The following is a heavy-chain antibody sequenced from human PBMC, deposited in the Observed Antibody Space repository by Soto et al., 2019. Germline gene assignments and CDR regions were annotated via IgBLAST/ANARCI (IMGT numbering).Heavy chain of an antibody. CDR1: GFTFTRYS. J-gene: IGHJ4*02. CDR3: ARESEDRNSNFDY. CDR2: ISSTTNYI. D-gene: IGHD1-1*01. V-gene: IGHV3-21*06. Sequence: GGSLRLSCAASGFTFTRYSMNWVRQSPGKGLEWVSSISSTTNYIYYGDSMKGRFTISRDNAKNSLYLEMNSLRAEDTAVYYCARESEDRNSNFDYWGKGTMVTVSS.